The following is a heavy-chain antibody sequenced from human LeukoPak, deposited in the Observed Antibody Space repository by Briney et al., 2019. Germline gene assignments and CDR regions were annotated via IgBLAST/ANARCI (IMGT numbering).Heavy chain of an antibody. CDR2: VNHSGST. J-gene: IGHJ4*02. D-gene: IGHD3-16*02. CDR3: ARVAPYDYVWGSYRYTVDY. CDR1: GGSFSGYY. V-gene: IGHV4-34*01. Sequence: KPSETLSLTCAVYGGSFSGYYWSWIRQPPGKGLEWIGEVNHSGSTNYNPSLKSRVTISVDTSKNQFSLKLSSVTAADTAVYYCARVAPYDYVWGSYRYTVDYWGQGTLVTVSS.